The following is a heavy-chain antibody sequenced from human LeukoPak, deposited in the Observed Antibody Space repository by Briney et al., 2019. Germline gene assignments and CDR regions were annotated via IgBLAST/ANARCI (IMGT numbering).Heavy chain of an antibody. CDR1: GFIFHDYA. CDR3: TKASGITGWYFDY. Sequence: GGSLRLSCAASGFIFHDYAMNWVRQAPGKGLEWVSTISKTADTTYYADSVKGRYSISRDNSKNTLYLQMSSLRADDTALYYCTKASGITGWYFDYWGQGTLVTVSS. CDR2: ISKTADTT. J-gene: IGHJ4*02. V-gene: IGHV3-23*01. D-gene: IGHD6-19*01.